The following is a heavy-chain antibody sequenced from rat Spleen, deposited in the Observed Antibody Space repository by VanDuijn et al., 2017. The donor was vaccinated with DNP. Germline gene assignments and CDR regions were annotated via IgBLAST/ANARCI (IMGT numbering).Heavy chain of an antibody. CDR2: IIYDGSNT. J-gene: IGHJ4*01. CDR3: ASLWTIMPYYYSMDA. CDR1: GFTFSDYA. V-gene: IGHV5-17*01. D-gene: IGHD1-3*01. Sequence: EVQLVESGGGLVQPGNSLKLSCAASGFTFSDYAMAWVRQSLKKGLEWVAVIIYDGSNTHYRDSVKGRFSPSRDNAKSTLYLQVNSLRSEDTATYYCASLWTIMPYYYSMDAWGQGASVTVSS.